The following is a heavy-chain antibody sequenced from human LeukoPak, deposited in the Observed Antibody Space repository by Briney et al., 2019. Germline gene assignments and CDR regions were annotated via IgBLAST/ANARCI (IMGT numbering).Heavy chain of an antibody. CDR2: ISAGSGTV. CDR3: TRDLGLRRMI. J-gene: IGHJ2*01. CDR1: GLSLSSNN. V-gene: IGHV3-48*04. Sequence: PGGSLSLSCSASGLSLSSNNMHWVRQTPGGGLEWLSYISAGSGTVFSGDSVKGRFSISRDNARESLFLQMNSLRVEDTGVYYCTRDLGLRRMIWGRGTLVIVSS.